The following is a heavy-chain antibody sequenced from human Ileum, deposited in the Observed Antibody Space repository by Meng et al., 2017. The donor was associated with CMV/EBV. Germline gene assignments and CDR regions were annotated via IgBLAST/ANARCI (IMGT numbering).Heavy chain of an antibody. J-gene: IGHJ4*02. CDR1: GGSFTDYY. CDR3: ARGLASGWPDY. CDR2: NTHSGRA. D-gene: IGHD3-10*01. Sequence: QLHQWGAGVLKPSETLSLTCAVFGGSFTDYYWTWFRQSPGKGLEWIGENTHSGRAYYSSSLTGRATISVDMSKYQFSLKLPSVTAADTAIYYCARGLASGWPDYWGQGTLVTVSS. V-gene: IGHV4-34*01.